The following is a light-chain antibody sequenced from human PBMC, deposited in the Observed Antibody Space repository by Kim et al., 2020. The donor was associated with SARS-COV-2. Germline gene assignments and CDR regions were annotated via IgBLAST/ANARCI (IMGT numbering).Light chain of an antibody. Sequence: ASVGYRVTSSCRASQTFKTFLNWYQKKPGQAPSLRISAASSLQGGFPSRFSGSGSGTDFTLTISSLQPEDVATYYCQQTYNTPQALGEGTRLEIK. V-gene: IGKV1-39*01. CDR2: AAS. CDR1: QTFKTF. CDR3: QQTYNTPQA. J-gene: IGKJ5*01.